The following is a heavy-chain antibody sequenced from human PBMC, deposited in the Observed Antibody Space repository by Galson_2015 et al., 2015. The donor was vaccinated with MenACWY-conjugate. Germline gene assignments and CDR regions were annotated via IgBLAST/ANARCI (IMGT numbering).Heavy chain of an antibody. CDR3: VRVGEGGGTRSGFDY. Sequence: SLRLSCAASGFIFSNNWMSWVRQAPGKGLVWVARIKQDGSSTNYADSVKGRFTISRDNAKNTLYLQMNSLRAEDTAVYYCVRVGEGGGTRSGFDYWGQGALVTVSS. J-gene: IGHJ4*02. D-gene: IGHD1-26*01. CDR2: IKQDGSST. V-gene: IGHV3-74*01. CDR1: GFIFSNNW.